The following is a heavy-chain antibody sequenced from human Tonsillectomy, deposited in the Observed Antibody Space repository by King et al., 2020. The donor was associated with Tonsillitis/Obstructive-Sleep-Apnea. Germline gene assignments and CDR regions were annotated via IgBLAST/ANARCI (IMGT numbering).Heavy chain of an antibody. CDR3: ARQHTPQLYSSSSSYYYYYMDV. CDR2: IIPIFGTA. D-gene: IGHD6-6*01. Sequence: VQLVESGAEVKKPGSSVKFSCKASGGTFSSYAISWVRQAPGQGLEWMGGIIPIFGTANYAQKFQGRVTITADESTSTAYMELSSLRSEDTAVYYCARQHTPQLYSSSSSYYYYYMDVWGKGTTVTVSS. CDR1: GGTFSSYA. V-gene: IGHV1-69*01. J-gene: IGHJ6*03.